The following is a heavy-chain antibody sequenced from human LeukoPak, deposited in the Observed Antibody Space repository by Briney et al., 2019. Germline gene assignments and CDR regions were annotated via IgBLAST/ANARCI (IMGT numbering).Heavy chain of an antibody. CDR3: AREGPRGNSQFDY. Sequence: GGSLRLSCAASGFTFSSYGMHWVRQAPGKGLEWVALIWYDGSNKYYTDSVKGQLTISRDNSKNTLYLQMNSLRAEDTAIYYCAREGPRGNSQFDYWGQGTLVTVSS. D-gene: IGHD2/OR15-2a*01. CDR2: IWYDGSNK. V-gene: IGHV3-33*01. J-gene: IGHJ4*02. CDR1: GFTFSSYG.